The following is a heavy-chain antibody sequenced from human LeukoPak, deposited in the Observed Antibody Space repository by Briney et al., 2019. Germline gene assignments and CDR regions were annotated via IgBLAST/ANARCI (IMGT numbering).Heavy chain of an antibody. CDR3: ARDGVIGIAVHFDY. Sequence: GASVKVSCKASGGTFSSYAISWVRQAPGQGLEWMGIINPSGGSTSYAQKFQGRVTMTRDTSTSTVYMELSSLRSEDTAVYYCARDGVIGIAVHFDYWGQGTLVTVSS. V-gene: IGHV1-46*01. D-gene: IGHD6-19*01. J-gene: IGHJ4*02. CDR2: INPSGGST. CDR1: GGTFSSYA.